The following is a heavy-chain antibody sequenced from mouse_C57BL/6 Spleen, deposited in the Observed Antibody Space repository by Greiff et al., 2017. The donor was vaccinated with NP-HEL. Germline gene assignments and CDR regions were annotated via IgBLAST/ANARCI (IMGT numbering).Heavy chain of an antibody. CDR3: ARGGDDYDVFDY. J-gene: IGHJ2*01. V-gene: IGHV3-6*01. Sequence: EVKLQESGPGLVKPSQSLSLTCSVTGYSITSGYYWNWIRQFPGNKLEWMGYISYDGSNNYNPSLKNRISITRDTSKNQFFLKLNSVTTEDTATYYCARGGDDYDVFDYWGQGTTLTVSS. CDR1: GYSITSGYY. D-gene: IGHD2-4*01. CDR2: ISYDGSN.